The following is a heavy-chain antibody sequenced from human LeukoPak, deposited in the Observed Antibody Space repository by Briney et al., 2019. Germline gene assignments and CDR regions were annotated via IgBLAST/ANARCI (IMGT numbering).Heavy chain of an antibody. V-gene: IGHV5-10-1*01. Sequence: GESLRVSCKGSGYSFTSYWIIWVRQMPGRGLEWMGRIDPSDSYSNSSPSLQGHVTISVDKSISTAYLQWSSLKASDTAMYFCARVRGYYFDYWGQGTLVTVSS. CDR1: GYSFTSYW. CDR2: IDPSDSYS. J-gene: IGHJ4*02. D-gene: IGHD3-10*01. CDR3: ARVRGYYFDY.